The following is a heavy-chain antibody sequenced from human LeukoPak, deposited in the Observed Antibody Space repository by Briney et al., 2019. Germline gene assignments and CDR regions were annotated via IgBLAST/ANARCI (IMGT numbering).Heavy chain of an antibody. D-gene: IGHD5-18*01. CDR2: IYTSGST. J-gene: IGHJ4*02. V-gene: IGHV4-61*02. CDR3: ARERTDTSMDY. Sequence: SQTLSLTCTVSGGSISSGSYYWTWIRQPAGKGLEWIGRIYTSGSTNHNPSLKSRVTIALDTSKNQFSLKLISVTAADTAVYFCARERTDTSMDYWGQGTLVTVSS. CDR1: GGSISSGSYY.